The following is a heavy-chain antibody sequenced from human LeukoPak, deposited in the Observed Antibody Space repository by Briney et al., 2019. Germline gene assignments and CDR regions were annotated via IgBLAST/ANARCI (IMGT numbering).Heavy chain of an antibody. CDR1: GFTLSSYE. CDR2: IGYGGSDT. CDR3: ARAQALYYYGSGSYPDY. D-gene: IGHD3-10*01. Sequence: SGGSLRLSCTVSGFTLSSYEMTWFRQAPGKGLEWVSSIGYGGSDTHYADSVKGRFTVSRDNSKNALYLQMNSLRAEDTAVYYCARAQALYYYGSGSYPDYWGQGTLVTVSS. V-gene: IGHV3-23*01. J-gene: IGHJ4*02.